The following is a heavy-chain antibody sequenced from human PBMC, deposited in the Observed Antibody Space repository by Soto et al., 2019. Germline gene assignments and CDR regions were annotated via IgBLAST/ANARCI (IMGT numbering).Heavy chain of an antibody. CDR1: GFTFSSYA. CDR2: ISYDGSNK. V-gene: IGHV3-30-3*01. J-gene: IGHJ4*02. Sequence: GGSLRLSCAASGFTFSSYAMHWVRQAPGKGLEWVAVISYDGSNKYYADSVKGRFTISRDNSKNTLYLQMNSLRAEDTAVYYCARDLPRDYHFDYWGQGTLVTVSS. D-gene: IGHD4-17*01. CDR3: ARDLPRDYHFDY.